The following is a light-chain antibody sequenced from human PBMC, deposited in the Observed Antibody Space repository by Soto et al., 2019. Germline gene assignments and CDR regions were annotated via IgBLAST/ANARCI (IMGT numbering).Light chain of an antibody. Sequence: QPVLTQPPSASGTPGQTVTISCSGSSSNIGSNTVNWYQQLPGTAPKLLIYSNNQRPSGVPDRFSGSKSGTSASLAISGLHSEDEADYYCAAWDDSLNAEVFGGGTKLTVL. CDR1: SSNIGSNT. CDR2: SNN. CDR3: AAWDDSLNAEV. V-gene: IGLV1-44*01. J-gene: IGLJ2*01.